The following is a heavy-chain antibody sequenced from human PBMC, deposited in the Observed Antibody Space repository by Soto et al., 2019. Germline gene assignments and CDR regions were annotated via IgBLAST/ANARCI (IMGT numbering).Heavy chain of an antibody. CDR1: GYTFRSYW. V-gene: IGHV5-51*01. J-gene: IGHJ4*02. D-gene: IGHD4-17*01. Sequence: LGESLKISCQASGYTFRSYWIGWVRQMPGKGLEWMGIIFPNDSDTIYSPSFQGQVTISADKSINTAYLQWSSLQASDTAMYYCARPLYGDYTWYYFDYWGQGTLVTVSS. CDR2: IFPNDSDT. CDR3: ARPLYGDYTWYYFDY.